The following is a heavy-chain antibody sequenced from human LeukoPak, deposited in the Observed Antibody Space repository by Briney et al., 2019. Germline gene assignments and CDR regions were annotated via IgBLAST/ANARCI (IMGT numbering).Heavy chain of an antibody. J-gene: IGHJ6*03. Sequence: GGSLRLSCAASGLTFSNAWMSWVRQAPGKGLEWVGRIQSKTDGGTTDYAAPVKGRFIISRDDSKNTLYLQMNSLETEDTAVYYCVTDRRLGGYSYGSLYYYYYYMDVWGEGTTVTVSS. D-gene: IGHD5-18*01. CDR2: IQSKTDGGTT. V-gene: IGHV3-15*01. CDR3: VTDRRLGGYSYGSLYYYYYYMDV. CDR1: GLTFSNAW.